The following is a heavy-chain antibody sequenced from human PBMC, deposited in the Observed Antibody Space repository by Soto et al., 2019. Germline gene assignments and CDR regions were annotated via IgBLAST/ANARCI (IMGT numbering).Heavy chain of an antibody. CDR2: ISAYNGNT. Sequence: QVQLVQSGAEVKKPGASVKVSCKASGYTFTSYGISWVRQAPGQGLEWMGWISAYNGNTNYAQKRQGRTHRTTDTSTRTAYMGLRSLRSDDTAVYYCARDSSSWYGLAGDYWGQGTLVTVSS. D-gene: IGHD6-13*01. J-gene: IGHJ4*02. V-gene: IGHV1-18*01. CDR3: ARDSSSWYGLAGDY. CDR1: GYTFTSYG.